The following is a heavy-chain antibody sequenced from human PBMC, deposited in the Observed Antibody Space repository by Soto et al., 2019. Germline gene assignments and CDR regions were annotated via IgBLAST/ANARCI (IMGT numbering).Heavy chain of an antibody. CDR1: GFTFSSYG. CDR3: AKARRPNSYYGMDL. Sequence: QVQLVESGGGVVQPGRSLRLSCAASGFTFSSYGMHWVRQAPGKGLEWVAVISYDGSNKYYADSVKGRFTISRDTSKNTLYLQMTSLRAEDAAVYYCAKARRPNSYYGMDLWWKATTVTVPS. D-gene: IGHD6-25*01. V-gene: IGHV3-30*18. CDR2: ISYDGSNK. J-gene: IGHJ6*01.